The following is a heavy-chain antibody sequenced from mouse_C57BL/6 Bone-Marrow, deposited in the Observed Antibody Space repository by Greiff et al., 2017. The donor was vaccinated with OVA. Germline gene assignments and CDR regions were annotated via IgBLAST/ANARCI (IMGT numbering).Heavy chain of an antibody. CDR2: IDPSDSYT. Sequence: VQLQQPGAELVMPGASVKLSCKASGYTFTSYWMHWVKQRPGQGLEWIGEIDPSDSYTNYNQKFKGKSTLTVDKSSSTAYMQLSSLTSEDSAVYCCARPYYDYDGFAYWGQGTLVTVSA. V-gene: IGHV1-69*01. J-gene: IGHJ3*01. CDR1: GYTFTSYW. D-gene: IGHD2-4*01. CDR3: ARPYYDYDGFAY.